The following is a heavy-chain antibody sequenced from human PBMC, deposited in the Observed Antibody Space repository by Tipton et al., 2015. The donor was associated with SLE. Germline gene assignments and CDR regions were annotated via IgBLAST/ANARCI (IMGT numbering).Heavy chain of an antibody. CDR2: NSGSGAST. J-gene: IGHJ3*01. V-gene: IGHV3-23*01. CDR3: AKDTQTLDALDF. CDR1: GFTFSSYG. Sequence: SLRLSCAASGFTFSSYGMSWVRQAPGKGLEWVSGNSGSGASTYYTESVKGRFTIPRDKSKNTLYLQINSLRAEDTALYYCAKDTQTLDALDFWGQGTMVTVSS.